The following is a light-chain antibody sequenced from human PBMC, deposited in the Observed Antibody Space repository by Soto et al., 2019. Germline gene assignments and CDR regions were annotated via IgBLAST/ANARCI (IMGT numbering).Light chain of an antibody. CDR1: RSISNW. J-gene: IGKJ2*01. Sequence: DIQLTQSPSSMSASVGDRVTITCRASRSISNWLVWYQQKPGKAPKLLIYAATTLQSGVPSRFSGSGSGTDFTLTISSLQPEDFATYYCQQANSFPRTFGQGTKLEIK. CDR3: QQANSFPRT. CDR2: AAT. V-gene: IGKV1-12*01.